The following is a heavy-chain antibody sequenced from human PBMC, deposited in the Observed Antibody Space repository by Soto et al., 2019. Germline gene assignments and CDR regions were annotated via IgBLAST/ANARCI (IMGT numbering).Heavy chain of an antibody. J-gene: IGHJ3*02. CDR1: GFTFSSDA. D-gene: IGHD6-6*01. CDR3: AKDRQRPALWQLVPKVGLFDI. CDR2: ISGSGGST. V-gene: IGHV3-23*01. Sequence: GGSLRLSCAASGFTFSSDAIGWVRQAPGKXLEWVSAISGSGGSTYYADSVKGRLTISRDNSKNTLYLQMNSLRAEDTAAYYCAKDRQRPALWQLVPKVGLFDIWGQGTKVTVSS.